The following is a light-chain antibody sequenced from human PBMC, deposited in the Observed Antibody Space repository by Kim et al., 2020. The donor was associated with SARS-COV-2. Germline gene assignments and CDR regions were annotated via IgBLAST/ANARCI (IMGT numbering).Light chain of an antibody. CDR3: ASWDGSLKGGV. J-gene: IGLJ3*02. CDR2: NND. Sequence: QSVLTQPPSASGTPGQRVTISCSGSSSSVGSNTVNWYQQVPGTSPRLLIYNNDQRPSGVPDRFSGSKSGTSASLAISGLQSEDETDYYCASWDGSLKGGVFGGGTQLTVL. V-gene: IGLV1-44*01. CDR1: SSSVGSNT.